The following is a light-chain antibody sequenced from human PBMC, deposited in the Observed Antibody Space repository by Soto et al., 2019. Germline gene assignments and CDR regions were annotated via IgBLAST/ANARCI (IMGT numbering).Light chain of an antibody. CDR3: MQALQTPPYT. J-gene: IGKJ2*01. V-gene: IGKV2-28*01. CDR1: QSLLHSNGYNY. CDR2: LGS. Sequence: DIVMTQSPLSLPVTPGEPASISCRSSQSLLHSNGYNYLDWYLQKPGQSPQLLIYLGSNRASGVPDRFCGSGSGTDFTLKISRVEAEDVGVYYCMQALQTPPYTFGQGTKLEIK.